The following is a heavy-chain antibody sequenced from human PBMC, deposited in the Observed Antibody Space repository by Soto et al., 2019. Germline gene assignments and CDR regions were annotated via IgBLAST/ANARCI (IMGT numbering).Heavy chain of an antibody. Sequence: GSLRLSCAASGFTFTRYSMDWVRQAPGKGLEWVSSISSTTNYIYYGDSMKGRFTISRDNAKNSLYLEMNSLRAEDTAVYYCARESEDLTSNFDYWGQGTLVTVSS. CDR1: GFTFTRYS. CDR2: ISSTTNYI. CDR3: ARESEDLTSNFDY. J-gene: IGHJ4*02. V-gene: IGHV3-21*06.